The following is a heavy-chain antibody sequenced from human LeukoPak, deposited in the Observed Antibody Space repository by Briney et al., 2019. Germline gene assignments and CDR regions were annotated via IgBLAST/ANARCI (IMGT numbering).Heavy chain of an antibody. CDR2: ISGSSTSI. CDR1: VFTFTVSK. J-gene: IGHJ4*02. Sequence: GGSLRLSCAHSVFTFTVSKMRTMSQAPGKGLEWLSSISGSSTSIYYADSVKGRFTISRDDVKNLLYLQMNSLSDEDTAVYYCDYNDNWGQGTLVTVSS. V-gene: IGHV3-48*02. D-gene: IGHD5-12*01. CDR3: DYNDN.